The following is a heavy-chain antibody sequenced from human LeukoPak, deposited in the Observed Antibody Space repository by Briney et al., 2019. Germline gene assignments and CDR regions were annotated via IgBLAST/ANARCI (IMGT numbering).Heavy chain of an antibody. CDR2: INQDGSEK. V-gene: IGHV3-7*03. D-gene: IGHD2/OR15-2a*01. J-gene: IGHJ4*02. Sequence: AGGSLRLSCAASEFTLSRYWMAWVRQAPGKGLAWVANINQDGSEKYYVDSVKGRFTISRDNAKNSLYLQMNSLKTEDTAVYYCVGAVADSTAHHYFDYWGQGTLVTVSS. CDR1: EFTLSRYW. CDR3: VGAVADSTAHHYFDY.